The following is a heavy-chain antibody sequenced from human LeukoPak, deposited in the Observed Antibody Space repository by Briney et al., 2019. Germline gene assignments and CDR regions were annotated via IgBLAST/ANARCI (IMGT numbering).Heavy chain of an antibody. D-gene: IGHD6-13*01. Sequence: SETLSLTCTVSGGSISSYYWSWIRQPPGKGLEWIGYIYYSGSTNYNPSLKSRVTISVETSKNQFSLKPSSVTAADTAVYYCARQSPVAAAGTFDYWGQGSLVTVSS. CDR2: IYYSGST. J-gene: IGHJ4*02. CDR3: ARQSPVAAAGTFDY. V-gene: IGHV4-59*01. CDR1: GGSISSYY.